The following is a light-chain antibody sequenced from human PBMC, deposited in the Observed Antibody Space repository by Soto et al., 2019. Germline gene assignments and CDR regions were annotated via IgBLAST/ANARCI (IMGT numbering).Light chain of an antibody. Sequence: EIVMTQSPATLSVSPGERATLSCRASQSISSNLAWYQQKTGQAPRLLIYGASTRATGIPARFSGSGSGTEFTLTIRGLRSEYFAVYYCEQYNKWPRVPFGPGTKVDIK. J-gene: IGKJ3*01. V-gene: IGKV3D-15*01. CDR1: QSISSN. CDR2: GAS. CDR3: EQYNKWPRVP.